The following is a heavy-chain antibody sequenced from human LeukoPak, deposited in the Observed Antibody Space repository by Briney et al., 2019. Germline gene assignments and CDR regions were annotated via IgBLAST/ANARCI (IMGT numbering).Heavy chain of an antibody. V-gene: IGHV3-74*01. CDR3: ASGDSGSYP. CDR2: IASDGSST. Sequence: LVWVSRIASDGSSTTYADSVKGRFSISRDNAKNTLYLQMNSLRAEDTAVYYCASGDSGSYPWGQGTLVTVSS. D-gene: IGHD1-26*01. J-gene: IGHJ4*02.